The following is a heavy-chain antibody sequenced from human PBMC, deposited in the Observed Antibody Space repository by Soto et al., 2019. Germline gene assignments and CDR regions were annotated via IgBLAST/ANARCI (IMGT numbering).Heavy chain of an antibody. D-gene: IGHD6-13*01. CDR1: GYSFTTNR. CDR2: IYPGDSDT. J-gene: IGHJ1*01. CDR3: ARHSGVAEDGTD. V-gene: IGHV5-51*01. Sequence: PGESLKISCKGSGYSFTTNRIGWVRQMPGKGLEWMGVIYPGDSDTRYSPSFQGQVAISADKSINTAYLQWSSLKASDTAMYYCARHSGVAEDGTDWGQGTLVTVSS.